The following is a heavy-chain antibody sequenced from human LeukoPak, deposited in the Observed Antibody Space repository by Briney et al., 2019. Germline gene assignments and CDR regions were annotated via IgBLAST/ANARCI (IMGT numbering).Heavy chain of an antibody. CDR2: INSGGST. D-gene: IGHD6-19*01. V-gene: IGHV3-53*01. CDR1: GFTVSSSY. Sequence: PGGSLRLSCAASGFTVSSSYMTWVRRAPGKGLEWVSLINSGGSTHYPDSVKGRFTISRDNSKNTLYLQMNSLRAEDTAVYYCARVDYSSGWYAYYFDYWGQGTLVTVSS. J-gene: IGHJ4*02. CDR3: ARVDYSSGWYAYYFDY.